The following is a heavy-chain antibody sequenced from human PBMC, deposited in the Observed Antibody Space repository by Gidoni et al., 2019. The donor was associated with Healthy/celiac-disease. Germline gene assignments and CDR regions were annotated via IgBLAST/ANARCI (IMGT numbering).Heavy chain of an antibody. D-gene: IGHD3-22*01. J-gene: IGHJ4*02. CDR1: GFTFSSYA. Sequence: EVQLLESGGGLVQPGGSLRLSCAASGFTFSSYAMSWVRQAPGKGLEWVSAISGSGGSTYYADSVKGRFTISRDNSKNTLYLKMNSLRAEDTAVYYCAKDPRRATMIVVATTLGAFDYWGQGTLVTVSS. V-gene: IGHV3-23*01. CDR3: AKDPRRATMIVVATTLGAFDY. CDR2: ISGSGGST.